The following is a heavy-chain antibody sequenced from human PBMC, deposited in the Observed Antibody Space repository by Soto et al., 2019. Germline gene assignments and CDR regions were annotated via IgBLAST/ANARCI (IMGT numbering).Heavy chain of an antibody. D-gene: IGHD5-18*01. Sequence: PGGSLRLSCAASGFTFSSYTMIWVRQAPGKGLEWVSGISGSGANTYYADSVKGRVSISRDNSRNTLFLQMSSLRVDDTAVYYCAKKFSSGTPIWYFAMDVWGQGTTVTVSS. J-gene: IGHJ6*02. CDR2: ISGSGANT. V-gene: IGHV3-23*01. CDR1: GFTFSSYT. CDR3: AKKFSSGTPIWYFAMDV.